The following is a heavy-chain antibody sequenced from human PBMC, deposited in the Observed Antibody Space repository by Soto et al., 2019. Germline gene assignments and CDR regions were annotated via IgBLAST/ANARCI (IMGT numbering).Heavy chain of an antibody. CDR1: GYSFPSYW. CDR3: SRLDGTAYGMDV. D-gene: IGHD1-7*01. Sequence: GDSLKIPCRGSGYSFPSYWIAWGRQIPGKGLGWVGIIYPGDTDTRYSPPFQGQVPIPADKSISTAYAQWSRLKASDTAMYYCSRLDGTAYGMDVWGQGTTVTLSS. J-gene: IGHJ6*02. CDR2: IYPGDTDT. V-gene: IGHV5-51*01.